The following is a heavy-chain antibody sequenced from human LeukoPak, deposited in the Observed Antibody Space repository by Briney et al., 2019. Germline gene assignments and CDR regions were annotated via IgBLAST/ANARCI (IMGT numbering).Heavy chain of an antibody. J-gene: IGHJ5*02. CDR1: GYTFTSYY. CDR3: ARYYYDSSGYYSGWFDP. Sequence: ASVKVSCKASGYTFTSYYMHWVRQAPGQGLEWMGIINPSGGSTSYAQKFQGRVTMTGDMSTSTVYMELSSLRSEDTAVYYCARYYYDSSGYYSGWFDPWGQGTLVTVSS. CDR2: INPSGGST. V-gene: IGHV1-46*01. D-gene: IGHD3-22*01.